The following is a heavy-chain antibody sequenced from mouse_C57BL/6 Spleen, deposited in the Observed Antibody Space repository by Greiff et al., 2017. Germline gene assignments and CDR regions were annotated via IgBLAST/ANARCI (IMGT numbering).Heavy chain of an antibody. J-gene: IGHJ1*03. Sequence: QFQLQQSGAELVRPGTSVKMSCTASGYTFTNYWIGWAKQRPGHGLEWIGDIYPGGGYTNYNEKFKGKATLTADKSTSTAYMQFSSLTSEDSAIYYCARDAYGSSYGYFDVWGTGTTVTVSS. V-gene: IGHV1-63*01. D-gene: IGHD1-1*01. CDR2: IYPGGGYT. CDR3: ARDAYGSSYGYFDV. CDR1: GYTFTNYW.